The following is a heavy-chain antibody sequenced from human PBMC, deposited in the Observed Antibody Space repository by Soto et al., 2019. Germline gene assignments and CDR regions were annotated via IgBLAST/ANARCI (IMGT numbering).Heavy chain of an antibody. V-gene: IGHV4-30-2*01. CDR2: INHSGST. CDR3: ARGRYGSGSYRLHYYYGLDV. CDR1: GGSISSGGYS. Sequence: LSLTCAVSGGSISSGGYSWSWIRQPPGKGLEWIGEINHSGSTNYNPSLKSRVTTSVDTSKNQFSLKLRSVTAADTAVYYCARGRYGSGSYRLHYYYGLDVWGQGTTVTVSS. D-gene: IGHD3-10*01. J-gene: IGHJ6*02.